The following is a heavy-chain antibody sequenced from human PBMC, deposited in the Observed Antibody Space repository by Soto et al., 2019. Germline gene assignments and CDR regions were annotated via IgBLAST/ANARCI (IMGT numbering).Heavy chain of an antibody. V-gene: IGHV3-33*01. CDR3: ARVRTIFGVVDAFDI. D-gene: IGHD3-3*01. J-gene: IGHJ3*02. CDR2: IWYDGSNK. CDR1: GFTFSTYG. Sequence: VQLVESGGGVVQPGRSLRLSCAASGFTFSTYGMHWVRQAPGKGLEWVALIWYDGSNKYYADSVKGRFTISRDNSKNTLYLQMNSLRAEDTAVYYCARVRTIFGVVDAFDIWGQGTMVTVSS.